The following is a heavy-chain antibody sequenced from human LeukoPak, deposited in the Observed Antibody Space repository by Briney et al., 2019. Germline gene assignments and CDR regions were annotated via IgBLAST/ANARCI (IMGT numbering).Heavy chain of an antibody. J-gene: IGHJ4*02. Sequence: GESLSLSCAASGFTFSSYATTWVRQAPGKGLEWVSVISGSGDTTYYADSVKGRFTISRDNSKNTLYLQMNSLRAEDTAVYFCARSRDGYKRFDSWGQGTLVTVSS. CDR2: ISGSGDTT. V-gene: IGHV3-23*01. D-gene: IGHD5-24*01. CDR3: ARSRDGYKRFDS. CDR1: GFTFSSYA.